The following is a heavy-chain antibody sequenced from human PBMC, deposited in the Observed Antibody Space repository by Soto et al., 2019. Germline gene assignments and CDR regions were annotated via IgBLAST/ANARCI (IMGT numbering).Heavy chain of an antibody. D-gene: IGHD3-22*01. CDR3: ARGDYYDSSGPFSDAFDI. V-gene: IGHV3-7*04. CDR1: GGSFSGYY. Sequence: ETLSLTCAVYGGSFSGYYWSWVRQAPGKGLEWVANIKPDGSEKWYVDSVKGRFTISRDNAKNSLYLQMNSLRAEDTAMYYCARGDYYDSSGPFSDAFDIWGQGTMVTVSS. CDR2: IKPDGSEK. J-gene: IGHJ3*02.